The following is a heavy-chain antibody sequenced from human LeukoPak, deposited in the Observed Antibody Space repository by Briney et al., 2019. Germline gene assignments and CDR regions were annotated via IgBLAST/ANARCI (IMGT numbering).Heavy chain of an antibody. D-gene: IGHD2-2*01. J-gene: IGHJ3*02. CDR1: GGSISSSSYY. Sequence: SETLSLTCTVSGGSISSSSYYWGWIRQPPGKGLEWIGSIYYSGSTYYNPSLKSRVTISVDTSKNQFSLKLSSVTAADTAVYYCARRPYCSSTSCYRDAFDIWGRGTMVTVSS. V-gene: IGHV4-39*01. CDR2: IYYSGST. CDR3: ARRPYCSSTSCYRDAFDI.